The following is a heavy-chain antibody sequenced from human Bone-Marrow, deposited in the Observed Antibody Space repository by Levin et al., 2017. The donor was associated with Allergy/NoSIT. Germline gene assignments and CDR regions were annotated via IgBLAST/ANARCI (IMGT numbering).Heavy chain of an antibody. J-gene: IGHJ4*02. V-gene: IGHV1-18*01. CDR3: ARGAYDILTGYYLLDY. CDR2: ISAYNGNT. CDR1: GYTFTSYG. Sequence: ASVKVSCKASGYTFTSYGISWVRQAPGQGLEWMGWISAYNGNTNYAQKLQGRVTMTTDTSTSTAYMELRSLRSDDTAVYYCARGAYDILTGYYLLDYWGQGTLVTVSS. D-gene: IGHD3-9*01.